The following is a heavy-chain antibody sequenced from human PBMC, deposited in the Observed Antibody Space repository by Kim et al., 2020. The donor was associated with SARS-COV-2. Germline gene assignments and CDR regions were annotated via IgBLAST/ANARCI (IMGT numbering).Heavy chain of an antibody. CDR2: IYYSGST. D-gene: IGHD3-10*01. J-gene: IGHJ5*02. CDR1: GGSISSSSYY. Sequence: SETLSLTCTVSGGSISSSSYYWGWIRQPPGKGLEWIGSIYYSGSTYYNPSLKSRVTISVDTSKNQFSLKLSSVTAADTAVYYCARLMVRGVINVWFDPWGQGTLVTVSS. V-gene: IGHV4-39*01. CDR3: ARLMVRGVINVWFDP.